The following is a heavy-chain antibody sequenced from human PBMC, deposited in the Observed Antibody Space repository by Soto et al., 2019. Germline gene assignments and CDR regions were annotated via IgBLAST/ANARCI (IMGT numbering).Heavy chain of an antibody. Sequence: ASVKVSCKASGYTFTGNYIHWVRQAPGQGLEWMGWVNPDNGGTTSAERFQGRVTMTRDTSVTTAYMELYRLTSDDTAVYYCARDPRPPSGWLGFWEYGMDVWGQGTTVTVSS. CDR3: ARDPRPPSGWLGFWEYGMDV. CDR1: GYTFTGNY. D-gene: IGHD3-3*01. V-gene: IGHV1-2*02. CDR2: VNPDNGGT. J-gene: IGHJ6*02.